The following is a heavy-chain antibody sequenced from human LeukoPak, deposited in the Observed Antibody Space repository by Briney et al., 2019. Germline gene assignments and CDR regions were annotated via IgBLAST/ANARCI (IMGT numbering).Heavy chain of an antibody. J-gene: IGHJ2*01. CDR2: ISWNSGSI. CDR3: AKDTSENWYFDL. Sequence: GGSLRLSCAASGFTFDDYAMHWVRQAPGKGLEWVSGISWNSGSIGYADSVKGRFTISRDNAKNSLYLQMNSLRAEDTALYYCAKDTSENWYFDLWGRGTLVTVSP. V-gene: IGHV3-9*01. CDR1: GFTFDDYA.